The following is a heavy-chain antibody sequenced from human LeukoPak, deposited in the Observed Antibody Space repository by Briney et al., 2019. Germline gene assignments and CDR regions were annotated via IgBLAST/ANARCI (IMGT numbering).Heavy chain of an antibody. CDR2: MNPNSGNT. CDR1: GYTFTSYD. CDR3: ATRITMIVEDYFDY. Sequence: GSVKVSCKASGYTFTSYDINWVRQATGQGLERMGWMNPNSGNTGYAQKFQGRVTMTRNTSISTAYMELSSLRSEDTAVYYCATRITMIVEDYFDYWGQGTLVTVSS. J-gene: IGHJ4*02. V-gene: IGHV1-8*01. D-gene: IGHD3-22*01.